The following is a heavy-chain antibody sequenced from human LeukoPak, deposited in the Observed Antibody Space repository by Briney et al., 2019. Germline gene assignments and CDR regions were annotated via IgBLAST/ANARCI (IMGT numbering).Heavy chain of an antibody. V-gene: IGHV3-33*01. Sequence: PGGSLRLSCAASGFTFSSYGMHWVRQAPGKGLEWVAVIWYDGSNKYYADSVKGRFTISRDNSKNTLYLQMNSLRAEDTAVYYCARDGDNDHGDPLLDYWGQGTLVTVSS. D-gene: IGHD4-17*01. J-gene: IGHJ4*02. CDR2: IWYDGSNK. CDR1: GFTFSSYG. CDR3: ARDGDNDHGDPLLDY.